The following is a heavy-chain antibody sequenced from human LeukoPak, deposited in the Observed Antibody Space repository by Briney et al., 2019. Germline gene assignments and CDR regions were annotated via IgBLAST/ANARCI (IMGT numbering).Heavy chain of an antibody. V-gene: IGHV1-69*06. CDR2: IIPIFGTA. D-gene: IGHD6-13*01. J-gene: IGHJ4*02. CDR1: GGTFSSYA. Sequence: GASVKVSCKASGGTFSSYAISWVRQAPGQGLEWMGGIIPIFGTANYAQNFQGRVTITADRSTTTAYMELSSLRSEDTAVYYCARVPQGSSWPYYFDYWGQGTLVTVSS. CDR3: ARVPQGSSWPYYFDY.